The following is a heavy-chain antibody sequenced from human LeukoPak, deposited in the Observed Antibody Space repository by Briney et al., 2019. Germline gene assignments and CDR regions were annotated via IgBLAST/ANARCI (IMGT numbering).Heavy chain of an antibody. CDR2: INHSGST. CDR1: GGSFSGYY. D-gene: IGHD4-11*01. J-gene: IGHJ6*03. V-gene: IGHV4-34*01. CDR3: ARGRSDSNYAGRKGRSGPNYYYMDV. Sequence: PSETLSLTRAVYGGSFSGYYWSWIRQPPGKGLEWIGEINHSGSTNYNPSLKSRVTISVDTSKNQFSLKLSSVTAADTAVYYCARGRSDSNYAGRKGRSGPNYYYMDVWGKGTTVTVSS.